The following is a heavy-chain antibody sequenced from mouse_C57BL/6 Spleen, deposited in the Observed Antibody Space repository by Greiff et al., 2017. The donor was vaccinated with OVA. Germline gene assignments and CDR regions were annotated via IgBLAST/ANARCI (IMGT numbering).Heavy chain of an antibody. J-gene: IGHJ3*01. CDR1: GYSFTSGYY. CDR2: ISYDGSN. Sequence: ESGPGLVKPSQSLSLTCSVTGYSFTSGYYWNWIRQFPGNKREWMGFISYDGSNNYNPSLKNRISLTRDTSKNQFFLKLNSVTTEDTATYYCAREDSGTGFAYWGQGTLVTVSA. V-gene: IGHV3-6*01. CDR3: AREDSGTGFAY. D-gene: IGHD4-1*01.